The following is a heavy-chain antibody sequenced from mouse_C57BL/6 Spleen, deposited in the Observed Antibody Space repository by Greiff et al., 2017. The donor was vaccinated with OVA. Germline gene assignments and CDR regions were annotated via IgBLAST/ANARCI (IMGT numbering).Heavy chain of an antibody. CDR3: ARGDYYGAFDY. J-gene: IGHJ2*01. CDR2: IHPNSGST. V-gene: IGHV1-64*01. D-gene: IGHD1-1*01. CDR1: GYTFTSYW. Sequence: QVQLQQPGAELVKPGASVKLSCKASGYTFTSYWMHWVKQRPGQGLEWIGMIHPNSGSTNYNEKFKSKATLTVDKSPSTAYMQLSSLTSEDSAVYYCARGDYYGAFDYWGQGTTLTVSS.